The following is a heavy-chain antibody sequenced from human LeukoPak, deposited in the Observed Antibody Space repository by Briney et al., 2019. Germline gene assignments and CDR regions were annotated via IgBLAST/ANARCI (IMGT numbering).Heavy chain of an antibody. J-gene: IGHJ4*02. Sequence: PGGSLRLSCAASGFTFSSYSMNWVRQAPGKGLEWVSSISSSSSYIYYADSVKGRFTNSRDNAKNSLYLQMNSLRAEDTAVYYCARDRGVDGDYAFDYWGQGTLVTVSS. CDR3: ARDRGVDGDYAFDY. V-gene: IGHV3-21*01. CDR1: GFTFSSYS. CDR2: ISSSSSYI. D-gene: IGHD4-17*01.